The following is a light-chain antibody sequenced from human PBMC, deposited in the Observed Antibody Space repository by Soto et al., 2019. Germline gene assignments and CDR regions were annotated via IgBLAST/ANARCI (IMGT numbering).Light chain of an antibody. V-gene: IGKV1-5*01. CDR3: QQYKSYPWT. CDR1: QSVSYW. Sequence: EIQMTQSPSTLSASVGDRVTITCRASQSVSYWLAWYQQKPGKAPKLLVHDASTLLSGVPSGFSGSVSGTEFILTIGSLQPDDFATYYCQQYKSYPWTLGQGTKVDIK. CDR2: DAS. J-gene: IGKJ1*01.